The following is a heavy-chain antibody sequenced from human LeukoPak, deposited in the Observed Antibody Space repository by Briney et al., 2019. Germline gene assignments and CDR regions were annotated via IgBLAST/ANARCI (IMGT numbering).Heavy chain of an antibody. CDR1: GYIFTSNY. V-gene: IGHV1-46*01. D-gene: IGHD4-11*01. CDR2: INPSGGGT. Sequence: GASVKVSCKASGYIFTSNYIHWVRQAPGQGLEWMGIINPSGGGTTYAQKFQGRVTMTRDLSTSTVYMELSSLRSEDTAVYYRARDLMYSNYVNWFDPWGQGTLVTVSS. CDR3: ARDLMYSNYVNWFDP. J-gene: IGHJ5*02.